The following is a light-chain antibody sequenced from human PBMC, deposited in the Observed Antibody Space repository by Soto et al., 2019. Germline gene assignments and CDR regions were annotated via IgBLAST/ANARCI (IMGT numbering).Light chain of an antibody. Sequence: VLTQCPATLSVSQGERATLSCRASQNIRANLAWYPHKPGQAPGLLIYGASSRATGIPDSFSVSGSGTDFTLTISRLEREDFALYYCHQYSSSPPWTFGQGTKV. J-gene: IGKJ1*01. CDR3: HQYSSSPPWT. CDR1: QNIRAN. CDR2: GAS. V-gene: IGKV3-20*01.